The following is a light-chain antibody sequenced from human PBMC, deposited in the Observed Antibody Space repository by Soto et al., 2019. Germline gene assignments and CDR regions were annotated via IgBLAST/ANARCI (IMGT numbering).Light chain of an antibody. CDR1: SGHANYA. J-gene: IGLJ3*02. Sequence: QIVLTQSPSASASLGASVKLTCTLNSGHANYAIAWHQQQPEKGPRYLMKLNSDGSYSKGDGIPDRFSGSSSGAERYLTISSLQSDDEADYYCQTWDTGIQVFGGGTKLTVL. CDR2: LNSDGSY. CDR3: QTWDTGIQV. V-gene: IGLV4-69*01.